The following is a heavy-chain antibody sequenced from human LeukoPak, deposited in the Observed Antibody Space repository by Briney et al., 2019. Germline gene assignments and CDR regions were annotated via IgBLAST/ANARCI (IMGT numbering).Heavy chain of an antibody. J-gene: IGHJ1*01. CDR3: ARDQRPGWGEYFQQ. D-gene: IGHD3-16*01. CDR2: IWYVGSNK. CDR1: EFTFSSYG. V-gene: IGHV3-33*01. Sequence: GGSLRLSCAASEFTFSSYGMHWVRQAPGKGLDGVAVIWYVGSNKYYADPVKGQFTISRDNSKNTVYLQMTSVRVEDTAVYYCARDQRPGWGEYFQQWGEGSMVSVSS.